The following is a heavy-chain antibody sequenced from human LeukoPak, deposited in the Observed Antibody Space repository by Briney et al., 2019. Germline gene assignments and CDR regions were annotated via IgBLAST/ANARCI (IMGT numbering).Heavy chain of an antibody. V-gene: IGHV4-59*08. D-gene: IGHD6-6*01. CDR2: ISYSGNT. CDR3: ARRSLIAAEDY. Sequence: PSETLSLTCTVSGDSIRPYYWNWIRQSPGKGLEWLGYISYSGNTNYHPSVKSRVTISLDTSKNHLSLRLNSVTAADTAVYYCARRSLIAAEDYWGKGTLVTVSS. J-gene: IGHJ4*02. CDR1: GDSIRPYY.